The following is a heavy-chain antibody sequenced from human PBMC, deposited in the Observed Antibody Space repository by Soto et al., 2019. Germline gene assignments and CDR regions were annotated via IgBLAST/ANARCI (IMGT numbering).Heavy chain of an antibody. D-gene: IGHD2-21*01. J-gene: IGHJ3*02. CDR2: IRGTT. Sequence: EVQLVESGGGLVQPGGSLRLSCAASGFTFTSYSMNWVRQAPGKGLEWVSYIRGTTHYADSVKGRFTISRDNARSSRYLQMNSLRADDTAVYYCARDDSFAFDIWGQVTMVTV. V-gene: IGHV3-48*01. CDR3: ARDDSFAFDI. CDR1: GFTFTSYS.